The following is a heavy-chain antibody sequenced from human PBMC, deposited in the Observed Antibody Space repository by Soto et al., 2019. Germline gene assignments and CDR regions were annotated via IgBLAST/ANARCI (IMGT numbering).Heavy chain of an antibody. CDR3: GRGWTVTTRGIGH. CDR1: GFTFSDYY. Sequence: QVQLVESGGGLVKPGGSLRLSCAASGFTFSDYYMGWIRQAPGKGLEWVSYIDYTSSHIKYADSVKGRFTISRDNAKNSLFLQMNSLRAEDTAVYYCGRGWTVTTRGIGHWGQGTLVTVSS. V-gene: IGHV3-11*05. J-gene: IGHJ4*02. CDR2: IDYTSSHI. D-gene: IGHD4-17*01.